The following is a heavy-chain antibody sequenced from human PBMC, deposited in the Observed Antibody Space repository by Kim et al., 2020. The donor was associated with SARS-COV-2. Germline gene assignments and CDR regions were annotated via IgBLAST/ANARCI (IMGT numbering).Heavy chain of an antibody. D-gene: IGHD1-26*01. J-gene: IGHJ4*02. Sequence: ADSVKGRFTISRDNSKNTLYLQMNSLRAEDTAVYYCAKHRIVGATGGMNYWGQGTLVTVSS. CDR3: AKHRIVGATGGMNY. V-gene: IGHV3-23*01.